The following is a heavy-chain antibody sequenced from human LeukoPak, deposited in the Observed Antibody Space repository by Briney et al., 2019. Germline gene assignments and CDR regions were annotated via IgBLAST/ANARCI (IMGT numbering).Heavy chain of an antibody. J-gene: IGHJ4*02. CDR2: INPNSGGT. D-gene: IGHD6-19*01. V-gene: IGHV1-2*06. Sequence: ASAKVSCKASGYTFTGYYMHWVRQAPGQGLEWMGRINPNSGGTNYAQKFQGRVTMTRDTSISTAYMELSRLRSDDTAVYYCARVSSGWYEEFDYWGQGTLVTVSS. CDR3: ARVSSGWYEEFDY. CDR1: GYTFTGYY.